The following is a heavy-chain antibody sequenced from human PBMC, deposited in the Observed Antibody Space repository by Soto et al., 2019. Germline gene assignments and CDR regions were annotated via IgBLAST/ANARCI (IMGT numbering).Heavy chain of an antibody. Sequence: GGSLRLSFAASGFTFSNAWMSWVRQAPGKGLEWVVRIKSKTDGGTTDYAAPVKGRFTISRDDSKNTLDLQMNSMKTEDTAVYYCTTDLGPVPYGMHXWGQVTTVTVS. CDR3: TTDLGPVPYGMHX. V-gene: IGHV3-15*01. CDR2: IKSKTDGGTT. D-gene: IGHD3-10*02. J-gene: IGHJ6*02. CDR1: GFTFSNAW.